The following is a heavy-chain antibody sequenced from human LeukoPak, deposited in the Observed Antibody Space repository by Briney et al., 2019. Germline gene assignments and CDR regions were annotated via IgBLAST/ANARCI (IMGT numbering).Heavy chain of an antibody. D-gene: IGHD1-26*01. CDR2: ISANGDST. V-gene: IGHV3-64*01. J-gene: IGHJ4*02. Sequence: GGSLRLSCAASGFTLSSYSMHWVRQAPGKGLEYVSAISANGDSTYYANSVEGRFIISRDNSKNTLYLQMGSLRAEDMAVYYCTRVVDTGYFDFWGQGTLVTVSS. CDR1: GFTLSSYS. CDR3: TRVVDTGYFDF.